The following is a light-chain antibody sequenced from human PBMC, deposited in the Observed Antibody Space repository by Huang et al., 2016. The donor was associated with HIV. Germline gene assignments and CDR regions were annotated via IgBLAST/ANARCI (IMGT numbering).Light chain of an antibody. CDR3: QQYYSSPFP. CDR1: QSILYSSTDKSY. Sequence: DIVMTQSPDSLAVSLGERATINCKSSQSILYSSTDKSYLAWYHQKPGQPPKWLISWASPRDSGVPYRFSGIGSRTDFTLTISSLQAEDVAVYYCQQYYSSPFPFGPGTKVDIK. V-gene: IGKV4-1*01. CDR2: WAS. J-gene: IGKJ3*01.